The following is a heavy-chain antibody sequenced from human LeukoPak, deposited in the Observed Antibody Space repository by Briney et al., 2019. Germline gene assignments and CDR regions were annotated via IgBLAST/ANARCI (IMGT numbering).Heavy chain of an antibody. V-gene: IGHV4-59*08. Sequence: SDTLSLTCSVTTASISSYHWSWIRQPPGNGLEWIGYMYYSGSTTYNPSLHRPVTISVDTSKNQFSLKLSSVTAADTAVYYCASSRDGGDNWYFDLWGRGTMVTVSS. D-gene: IGHD2-21*01. CDR2: MYYSGST. J-gene: IGHJ2*01. CDR3: ASSRDGGDNWYFDL. CDR1: TASISSYH.